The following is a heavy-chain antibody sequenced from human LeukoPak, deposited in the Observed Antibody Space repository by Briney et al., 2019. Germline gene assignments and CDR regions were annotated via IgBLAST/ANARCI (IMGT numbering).Heavy chain of an antibody. Sequence: SETLSLTCTVSGGSISSNTYYWARIRQPPGKGLEWIGCIFYSGRTYYNPSLKSRVTISVDMSKSQFSLRLTSVTAADTAVYYCARKNDFDIWGQGTLVTVSS. D-gene: IGHD2/OR15-2a*01. V-gene: IGHV4-61*05. J-gene: IGHJ3*02. CDR2: IFYSGRT. CDR1: GGSISSNTYY. CDR3: ARKNDFDI.